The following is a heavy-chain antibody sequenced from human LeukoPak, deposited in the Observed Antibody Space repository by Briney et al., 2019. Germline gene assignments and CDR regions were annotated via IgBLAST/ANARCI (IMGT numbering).Heavy chain of an antibody. J-gene: IGHJ4*02. CDR1: GYTFTGYY. CDR2: FIPVGGIS. V-gene: IGHV1-46*01. Sequence: ASVKVSCKASGYTFTGYYIHWVRQAPGQGLEWMGRFIPVGGISTFARKFRDRVTFTADASTTTSFMDLASLNSDDTAVYFCARGPSSANDRKGRRGLDSWGQGTLVTVSS. CDR3: ARGPSSANDRKGRRGLDS. D-gene: IGHD2-2*01.